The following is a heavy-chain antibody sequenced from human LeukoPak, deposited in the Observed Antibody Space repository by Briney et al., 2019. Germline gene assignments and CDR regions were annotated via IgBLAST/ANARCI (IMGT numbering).Heavy chain of an antibody. CDR1: GGSFSGYY. CDR3: ARGRHRYSYGSGRAFDI. Sequence: PSETLSLTCAVYGGSFSGYYWSWIRQPPGKGLKWIGEINHSGSTNYNPSLKSRVTISVDTSKNQFSLKLSSVTAADTAVYYCARGRHRYSYGSGRAFDIWGQGTMVTVSS. V-gene: IGHV4-34*01. J-gene: IGHJ3*02. D-gene: IGHD5-18*01. CDR2: INHSGST.